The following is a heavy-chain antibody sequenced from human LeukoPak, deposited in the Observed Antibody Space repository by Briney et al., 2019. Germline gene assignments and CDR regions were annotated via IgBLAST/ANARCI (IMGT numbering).Heavy chain of an antibody. Sequence: GESLKISCKGSGYTFTSYWIGWVRQMPGKGLEWMGIIYPDDSNTRYSPSFQGQVTISADKSISTAYLQWSSLKASDTAMYYCARHLAYSSTSSWSDPWGQGTLVTVSS. V-gene: IGHV5-51*01. CDR2: IYPDDSNT. CDR1: GYTFTSYW. D-gene: IGHD6-13*01. CDR3: ARHLAYSSTSSWSDP. J-gene: IGHJ5*02.